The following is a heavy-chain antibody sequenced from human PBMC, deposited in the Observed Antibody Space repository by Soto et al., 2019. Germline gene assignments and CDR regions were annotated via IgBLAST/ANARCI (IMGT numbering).Heavy chain of an antibody. CDR2: IIPIFGTA. CDR1: GGTFSSYA. Sequence: SVKVSCKASGGTFSSYAISWVRQAPGQGLDWMGGIIPIFGTANYAQKFQGRVTITADESTTTAYMELSSLRSEDTAVYYCARPTRFYYDSSGQSAWFDPWGQGTLVTVSS. CDR3: ARPTRFYYDSSGQSAWFDP. V-gene: IGHV1-69*13. J-gene: IGHJ5*02. D-gene: IGHD3-22*01.